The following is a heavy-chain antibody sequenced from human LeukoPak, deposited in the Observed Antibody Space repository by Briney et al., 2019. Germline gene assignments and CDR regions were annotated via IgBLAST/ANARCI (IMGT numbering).Heavy chain of an antibody. CDR1: GYTFTGYY. V-gene: IGHV1-2*02. J-gene: IGHJ5*02. CDR3: AREASSSWANWFDP. Sequence: GASAKVSCKASGYTFTGYYMHWVRRAPGQGLEWRGWINPNSGGTNYAQKFQGRVTMTRDTSISTAYMELSRLRSDDTAVYYCAREASSSWANWFDPWGQGTLVTVSS. CDR2: INPNSGGT. D-gene: IGHD6-13*01.